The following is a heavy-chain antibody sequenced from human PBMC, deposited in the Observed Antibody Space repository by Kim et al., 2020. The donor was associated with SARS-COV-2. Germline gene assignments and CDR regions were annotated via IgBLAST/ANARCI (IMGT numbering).Heavy chain of an antibody. CDR1: GGSSTTYY. CDR2: INQSGII. CDR3: AVAVGGTPLFLYNGMDV. V-gene: IGHV4-34*01. Sequence: SETLYLTCGVSGGSSTTYYWSWIRQPPGKGLEWIGEINQSGIINYNPSLRSRITISKDTSKKQVSLKLTSVTAADTGVYFCAVAVGGTPLFLYNGMDVWGQGTTVTVSS. J-gene: IGHJ6*02. D-gene: IGHD2-15*01.